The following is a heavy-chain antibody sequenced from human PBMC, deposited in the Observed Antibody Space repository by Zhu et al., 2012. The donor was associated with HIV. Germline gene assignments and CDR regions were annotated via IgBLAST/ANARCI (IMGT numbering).Heavy chain of an antibody. V-gene: IGHV4-39*07. Sequence: QVQLQESGPGLVRPSETLSLSCTVSGGSIDSDSHYWGWIRQPPGKALEWIGNVYSRGTTHFNPALKGRVSLTVDTSNNQFSLQVTSVIAADTAIYYCARISKGSSMIINSWGLGTLVIVSS. CDR1: GGSIDSDSHY. D-gene: IGHD3-10*01. J-gene: IGHJ4*02. CDR2: VYSRGTT. CDR3: ARISKGSSMIINS.